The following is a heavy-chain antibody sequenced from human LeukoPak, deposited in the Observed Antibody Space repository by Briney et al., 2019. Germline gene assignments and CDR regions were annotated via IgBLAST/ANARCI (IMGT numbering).Heavy chain of an antibody. CDR2: ITSNGRSI. J-gene: IGHJ3*02. Sequence: PGGSLRLSCAASGFTFSGSAMHWVRQAPGKGLEYVSAITSNGRSIYYENSVKGRFIISRDNSKDTLYLQMGSLSVEDMAVYYCARAGNSGKFIYALDIWGQGTMVTVSS. V-gene: IGHV3-64*01. CDR3: ARAGNSGKFIYALDI. CDR1: GFTFSGSA. D-gene: IGHD1-26*01.